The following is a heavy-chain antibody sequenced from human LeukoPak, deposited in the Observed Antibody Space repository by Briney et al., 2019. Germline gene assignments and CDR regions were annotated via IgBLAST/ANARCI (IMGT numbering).Heavy chain of an antibody. CDR3: ARGPDVDGYIHAPFDS. D-gene: IGHD5-24*01. J-gene: IGHJ4*02. CDR2: SYSGGST. CDR1: GFILSRYY. Sequence: GGCLRLSCVASGFILSRYYMSWVRQTPGKGLEWVALSYSGGSTYYADSVKGRFTISRDNSNKMLFLQMNSLRADDTAVYYCARGPDVDGYIHAPFDSWGQGTLVTVSS. V-gene: IGHV3-53*01.